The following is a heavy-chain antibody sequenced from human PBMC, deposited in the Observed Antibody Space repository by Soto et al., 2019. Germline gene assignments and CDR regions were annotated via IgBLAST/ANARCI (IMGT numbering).Heavy chain of an antibody. CDR3: ARDATDYYDRSGYSGIDD. CDR1: GGSISSYY. D-gene: IGHD3-22*01. Sequence: PSETLSLTCTVSGGSISSYYWSWIRQPAGKGLEWIGRMYTSGSTNYNPSLKSRVIMSVDTSKNQVSLKLSSVTAADTAVYYCARDATDYYDRSGYSGIDDWGQGTLVTVSS. J-gene: IGHJ4*02. CDR2: MYTSGST. V-gene: IGHV4-4*07.